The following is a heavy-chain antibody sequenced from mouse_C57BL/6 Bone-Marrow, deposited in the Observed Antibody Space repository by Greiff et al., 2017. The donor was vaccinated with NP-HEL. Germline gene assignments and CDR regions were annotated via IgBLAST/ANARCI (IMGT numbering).Heavy chain of an antibody. V-gene: IGHV1-59*01. CDR3: ASNYDDAWFDY. J-gene: IGHJ3*01. D-gene: IGHD2-4*01. CDR1: GYTFTSYW. Sequence: QVQLQQPGAELVRPGTSVKLSCKASGYTFTSYWMHWVKQRPGQGLEWIGVIDPSDSYTNYNQKFKGKATLTVDTSSSTAYMQLSSLTSEDSAVYYCASNYDDAWFDYGGQGTRVTVSA. CDR2: IDPSDSYT.